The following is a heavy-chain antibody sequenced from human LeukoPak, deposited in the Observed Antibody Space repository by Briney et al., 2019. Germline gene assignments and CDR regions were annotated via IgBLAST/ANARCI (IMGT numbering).Heavy chain of an antibody. D-gene: IGHD3-22*01. J-gene: IGHJ6*03. Sequence: PSKTLSLTCTVSGGSISSYYWSWIRQPPGKGLEWIGYIYYSGSTNYNPSLKSRVTISVDTSKNQFSPKLSSVTAADTAVYYCARDTYDSSGYPYYYMDVWGKGTTVTV. CDR2: IYYSGST. CDR3: ARDTYDSSGYPYYYMDV. V-gene: IGHV4-59*01. CDR1: GGSISSYY.